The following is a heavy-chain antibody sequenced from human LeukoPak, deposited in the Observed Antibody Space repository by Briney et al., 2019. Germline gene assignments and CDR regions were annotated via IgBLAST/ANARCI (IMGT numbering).Heavy chain of an antibody. Sequence: SETLSLTCAVSGGSISNYYWTWIRQPPGKGLEWIGYIYYSGSTNYNPSLKSRVTISVDTSKNQFSLKLSSMTAADTAVYYCAREKYSSSWYGDDYWGQGTLVTVSS. CDR1: GGSISNYY. CDR3: AREKYSSSWYGDDY. CDR2: IYYSGST. V-gene: IGHV4-59*12. J-gene: IGHJ4*02. D-gene: IGHD6-13*01.